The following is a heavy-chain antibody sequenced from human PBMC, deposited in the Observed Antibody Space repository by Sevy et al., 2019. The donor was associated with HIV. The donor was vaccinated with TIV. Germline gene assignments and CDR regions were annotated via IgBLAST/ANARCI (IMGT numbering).Heavy chain of an antibody. CDR3: ARDSGSYYVDYYGMDV. D-gene: IGHD1-26*01. V-gene: IGHV1-18*01. CDR1: GYTFTSYG. J-gene: IGHJ6*02. Sequence: ASVKVSCKASGYTFTSYGISWVRQAPGQGLEWMGWISDYNGNTNYAQKIQGRVTMTTATSTSTAYMELRSLRSDDTAVYYCARDSGSYYVDYYGMDVWGQGTTVTVSS. CDR2: ISDYNGNT.